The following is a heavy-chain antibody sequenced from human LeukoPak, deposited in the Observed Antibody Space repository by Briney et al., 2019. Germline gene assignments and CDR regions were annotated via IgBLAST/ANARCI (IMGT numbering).Heavy chain of an antibody. CDR2: ISGSGGST. CDR3: AKVVRYSSSWYY. J-gene: IGHJ4*02. Sequence: PGGSLRLSCAASRFTFSSYAMSWVRQAPGKGLEWVSAISGSGGSTYYADSVKGRFTISRDNSKNTLYLQMNSLRAEDTAVYYCAKVVRYSSSWYYWGQGTLVTVSS. V-gene: IGHV3-23*01. D-gene: IGHD6-13*01. CDR1: RFTFSSYA.